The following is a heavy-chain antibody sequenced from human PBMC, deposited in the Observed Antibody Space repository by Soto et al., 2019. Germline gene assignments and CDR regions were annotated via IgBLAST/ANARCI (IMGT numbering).Heavy chain of an antibody. CDR1: GGSISSSNW. Sequence: PSETLSLTCAVSGGSISSSNWWSWVRQPPGKGLEWIGEIYHSWSTNYNPSLKSRVTISVDKSKNQFSLKLSSVTAADTAVYYCARHMAYSSSSGDLDYWGQGTLVTVSS. D-gene: IGHD6-6*01. V-gene: IGHV4-4*02. CDR2: IYHSWST. J-gene: IGHJ4*02. CDR3: ARHMAYSSSSGDLDY.